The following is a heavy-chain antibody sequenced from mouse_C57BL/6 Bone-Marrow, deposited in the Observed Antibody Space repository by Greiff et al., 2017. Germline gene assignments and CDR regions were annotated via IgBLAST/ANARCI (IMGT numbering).Heavy chain of an antibody. D-gene: IGHD1-1*01. V-gene: IGHV5-6*01. CDR1: GFTFSSYG. CDR2: ISSGGSYT. Sequence: EVQLVESGGDLVKPGGSLKLSCAASGFTFSSYGMSWVRQTPDKRLEWVATISSGGSYTYYPDSVKGRFTISRDNAKNTLYLQMSSLKSEDTAMYYCARHSPDTTYFDYWGQGTTLTVSS. CDR3: ARHSPDTTYFDY. J-gene: IGHJ2*01.